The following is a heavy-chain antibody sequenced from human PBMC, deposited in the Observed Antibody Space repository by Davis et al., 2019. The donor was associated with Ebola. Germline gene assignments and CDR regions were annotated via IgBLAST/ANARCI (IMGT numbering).Heavy chain of an antibody. CDR2: INHSGST. Sequence: PSETLSLTCAVYGGSFSGYYWSWIRQPPGKGLEWIGEINHSGSTNYNPSLKSRVTISVDTSKNQFSLKLSSVTAADTAVYYCARGPWSRYFDYWGQGTLVTVSS. CDR1: GGSFSGYY. J-gene: IGHJ4*02. V-gene: IGHV4-34*01. CDR3: ARGPWSRYFDY.